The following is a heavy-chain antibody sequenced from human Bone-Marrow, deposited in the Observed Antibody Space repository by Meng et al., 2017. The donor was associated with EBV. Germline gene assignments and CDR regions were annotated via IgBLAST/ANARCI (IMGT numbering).Heavy chain of an antibody. D-gene: IGHD6-13*01. CDR2: INVDGSDT. CDR3: SRSNWYPDY. Sequence: GQLVGSGGGLVRPGGSLRLSCAASGFTLSNYWMHWVRQVPGKGLVWVSRINVDGSDTIYADSVKGRFTISRDNGKNTLYLQMNSLRADDTAVYYCSRSNWYPDYWGQGTLVTVSS. CDR1: GFTLSNYW. V-gene: IGHV3-74*01. J-gene: IGHJ4*02.